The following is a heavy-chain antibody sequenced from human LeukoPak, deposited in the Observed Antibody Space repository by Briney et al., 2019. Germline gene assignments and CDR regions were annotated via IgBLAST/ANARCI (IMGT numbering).Heavy chain of an antibody. Sequence: SETLSLTCTVSGDSISSGDYYWSWIRQPAGKGLEWIGRISSSGSTNYNPSLKSRVTISVDTSKNQFSLKLTSVTAADTAVYYCARDKYYGSGNYGKYNWFDPWGQGTLVTVSS. V-gene: IGHV4-61*02. CDR2: ISSSGST. J-gene: IGHJ5*02. CDR1: GDSISSGDYY. CDR3: ARDKYYGSGNYGKYNWFDP. D-gene: IGHD3-10*01.